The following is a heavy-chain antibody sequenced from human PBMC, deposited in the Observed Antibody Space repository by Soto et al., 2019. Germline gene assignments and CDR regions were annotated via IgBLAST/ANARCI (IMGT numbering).Heavy chain of an antibody. D-gene: IGHD2-2*01. CDR2: IYSGGST. Sequence: EVQLVESGGGLVQPGGSLRLSCAASGFTVSSNYMSWVRQAPGKGLEWVSVIYSGGSTYYADSVKGRFTISRDNSKNTLYLQMNSLRAEDTAVYYCARGSLYCRSTSCYDDYWGEGTLVTVSS. J-gene: IGHJ4*02. V-gene: IGHV3-66*01. CDR1: GFTVSSNY. CDR3: ARGSLYCRSTSCYDDY.